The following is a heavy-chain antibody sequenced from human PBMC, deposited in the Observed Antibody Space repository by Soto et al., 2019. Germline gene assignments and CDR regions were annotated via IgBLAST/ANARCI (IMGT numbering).Heavy chain of an antibody. CDR3: ARPLAAAGLDFDY. CDR1: GGSFSNFG. D-gene: IGHD6-13*01. CDR2: IVPVFGRP. Sequence: ASVKVSCKASGGSFSNFGISWVRQAPGQGLEWMGGIVPVFGRPNYAQRFRGRLTITADESTSTGYMELSSLRSEDTAVYYCARPLAAAGLDFDYWGQGTLVTVSS. V-gene: IGHV1-69*13. J-gene: IGHJ4*02.